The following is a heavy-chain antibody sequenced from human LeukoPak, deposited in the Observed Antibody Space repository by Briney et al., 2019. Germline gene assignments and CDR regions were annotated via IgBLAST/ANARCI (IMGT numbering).Heavy chain of an antibody. CDR2: INHSGST. J-gene: IGHJ5*02. D-gene: IGHD6-19*01. Sequence: SETLSLTCGVHGGSLNDYYWTWIRQPPGKGLEWIGEINHSGSTNYNPSLKSRVTISVDTSKNQFSLKLSSVTAADTAVYYCARGGGGIAVAGRRSNWFDPWGQGTLVTVSS. CDR3: ARGGGGIAVAGRRSNWFDP. V-gene: IGHV4-34*01. CDR1: GGSLNDYY.